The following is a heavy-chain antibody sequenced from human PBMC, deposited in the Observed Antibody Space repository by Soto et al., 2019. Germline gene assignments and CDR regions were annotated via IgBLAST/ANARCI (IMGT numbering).Heavy chain of an antibody. CDR2: INHSGST. CDR3: ARAVKLQSSSDPYYYYYGMDV. Sequence: QVQLQQWGAGLLKPSETLSFTCAVYGGSFSGYYWSWIRQPPGNGLEWIGEINHSGSTNYNPSLKSRVTISVDTSTNQFSLTLSSVTAADTAVYYCARAVKLQSSSDPYYYYYGMDVWGQGTTVTVSS. D-gene: IGHD6-6*01. J-gene: IGHJ6*02. V-gene: IGHV4-34*01. CDR1: GGSFSGYY.